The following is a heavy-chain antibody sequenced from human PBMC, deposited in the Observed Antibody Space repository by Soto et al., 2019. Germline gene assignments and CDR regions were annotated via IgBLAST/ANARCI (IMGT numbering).Heavy chain of an antibody. D-gene: IGHD5-18*01. Sequence: GGSLRLSCAASGFTFRNYAIHWVRQAPGKGLEWVAVILYDGSKNYYADSVKGRFTVSRDNSKNTLYLQMNSLRAEDTAVYYCARDTFIRYNFGYADYWGQGTLVTVSS. J-gene: IGHJ4*02. CDR2: ILYDGSKN. V-gene: IGHV3-30-3*01. CDR1: GFTFRNYA. CDR3: ARDTFIRYNFGYADY.